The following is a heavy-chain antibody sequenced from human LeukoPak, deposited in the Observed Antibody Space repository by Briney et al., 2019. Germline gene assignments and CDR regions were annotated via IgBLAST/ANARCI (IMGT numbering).Heavy chain of an antibody. D-gene: IGHD3-3*01. V-gene: IGHV3-48*03. CDR2: ISSSGSTI. CDR3: ARGVITIFGVVDY. CDR1: GITFSSYE. Sequence: PGGSLRLSCAASGITFSSYEMNWVRQAPGKGLEWVSYISSSGSTIYYADSVKGRFTISRDNAKNSLYLQMNSLRAEDTAVYYCARGVITIFGVVDYWGQGTLVTVSS. J-gene: IGHJ4*02.